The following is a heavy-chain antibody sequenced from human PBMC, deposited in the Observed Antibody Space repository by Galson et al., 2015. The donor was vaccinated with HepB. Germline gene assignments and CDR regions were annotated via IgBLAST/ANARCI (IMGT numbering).Heavy chain of an antibody. CDR2: ISSSSSYI. CDR3: ARDMSSSWYFGGGHAFDI. V-gene: IGHV3-21*01. J-gene: IGHJ3*02. Sequence: SLRLSCAASGFTFSSYSMNWVRQAPGKGLEWVSSISSSSSYIYYADSVKGRFTISRDNAKNSLYLQMNSLRAEDTAVYYCARDMSSSWYFGGGHAFDIWGQGTMVTVSS. D-gene: IGHD6-13*01. CDR1: GFTFSSYS.